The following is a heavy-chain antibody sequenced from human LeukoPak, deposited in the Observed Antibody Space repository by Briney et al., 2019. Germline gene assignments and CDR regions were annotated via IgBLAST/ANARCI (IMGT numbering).Heavy chain of an antibody. CDR1: GGSFSGYY. J-gene: IGHJ6*03. V-gene: IGHV4-34*01. D-gene: IGHD3-10*01. Sequence: SETLSLTCAVYGGSFSGYYWSWILQPPGKGLESIGEINHSGSTNYNPSLKSRVTILVDTSKNQFSLKLSSVTAADTAVYYCARENTERITMVRGVITYYYYYYMDDWGKGTTVTVSS. CDR2: INHSGST. CDR3: ARENTERITMVRGVITYYYYYYMDD.